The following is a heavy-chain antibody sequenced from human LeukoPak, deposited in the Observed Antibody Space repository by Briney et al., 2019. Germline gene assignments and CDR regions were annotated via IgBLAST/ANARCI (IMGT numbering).Heavy chain of an antibody. V-gene: IGHV4-30-2*01. CDR2: IYHSGST. J-gene: IGHJ4*02. D-gene: IGHD6-19*01. CDR1: GGSISSGGYS. CDR3: ARLAVGGPY. Sequence: SETLSLTCAVSGGSISSGGYSWSWIRQPPGKGLEWIGYIYHSGSTNYNPSLKSRVTISVDTSKNQFSLKLSSVTAADTAVYYCARLAVGGPYWGQGTLVTVSS.